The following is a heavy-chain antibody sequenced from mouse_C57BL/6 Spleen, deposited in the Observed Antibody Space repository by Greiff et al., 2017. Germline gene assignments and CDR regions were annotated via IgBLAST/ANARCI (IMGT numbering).Heavy chain of an antibody. J-gene: IGHJ3*01. CDR1: GYTFTEYT. D-gene: IGHD2-3*01. Sequence: QVQLKQSGAELVKPGASVKLSCKASGYTFTEYTIHWVKQRSGQGLEWIGWFYPGSGSIKYNEKFKDKATLTADKSSSTVYMGLSRLTSDDSAVYFCARHDYDGYLFAHWGQGTLVTVSA. V-gene: IGHV1-62-2*01. CDR2: FYPGSGSI. CDR3: ARHDYDGYLFAH.